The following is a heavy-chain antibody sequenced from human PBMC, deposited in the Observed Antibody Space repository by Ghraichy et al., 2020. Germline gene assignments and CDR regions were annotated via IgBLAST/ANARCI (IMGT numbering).Heavy chain of an antibody. CDR3: AIRYSSGWSFDY. CDR2: LNAGTGNT. CDR1: GYTFTSYG. V-gene: IGHV1-3*01. J-gene: IGHJ4*02. D-gene: IGHD6-19*01. Sequence: ASVKVSCKASGYTFTSYGLHLVRQAPGQRLEWMGCLNAGTGNTEYSQKFQGRVTFTRDTSASTAYMDLSSLRSEDTAVYYCAIRYSSGWSFDYWGQGTLVTVSS.